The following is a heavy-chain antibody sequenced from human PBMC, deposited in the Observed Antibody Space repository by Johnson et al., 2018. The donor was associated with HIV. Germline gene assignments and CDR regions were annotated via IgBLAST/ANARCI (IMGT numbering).Heavy chain of an antibody. D-gene: IGHD1-26*01. CDR1: GFKFSTYD. CDR2: TSYDGSNT. V-gene: IGHV3-30*03. J-gene: IGHJ3*02. Sequence: QVQLVESGGGVVQHGRSLRLSCITYGFKFSTYDMHWVRQAPGKGLEWVAVTSYDGSNTYYGDSVKGRFTISRDNSKNTLYLQMNSLSAEDTAVYYCARSPGYSLLDAFDIWGQGAMVTVTS. CDR3: ARSPGYSLLDAFDI.